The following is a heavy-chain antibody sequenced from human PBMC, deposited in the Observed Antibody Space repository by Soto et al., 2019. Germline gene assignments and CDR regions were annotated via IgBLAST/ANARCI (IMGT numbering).Heavy chain of an antibody. Sequence: SVKVSCKASGGTFSSYAISWVRQAPGQGLEWMGGIIPIFGTANYAQKFQGRVTITADKSTSTAYMELSSLRSEDTAVYYCARTLLRFLEWFGGDNWFDPWGQGTLVTVSS. CDR2: IIPIFGTA. CDR1: GGTFSSYA. CDR3: ARTLLRFLEWFGGDNWFDP. D-gene: IGHD3-3*01. J-gene: IGHJ5*02. V-gene: IGHV1-69*06.